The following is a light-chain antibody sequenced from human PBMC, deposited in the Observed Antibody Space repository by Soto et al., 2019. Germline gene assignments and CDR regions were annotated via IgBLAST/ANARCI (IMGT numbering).Light chain of an antibody. CDR1: SSDVGGYNY. CDR2: DVS. V-gene: IGLV2-14*01. J-gene: IGLJ1*01. CDR3: SSYTSSSGV. Sequence: QSALTQPASVSGSPGQSITISCTGTSSDVGGYNYVSWYQQHPGKAPKLMIYDVSNRPSGVSNRFSGSKSGNTASLTISGLQAEDEADYYCSSYTSSSGVFGTGTKFTVL.